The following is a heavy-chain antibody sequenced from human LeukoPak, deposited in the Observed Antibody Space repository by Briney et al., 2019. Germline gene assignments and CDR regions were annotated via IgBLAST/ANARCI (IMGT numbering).Heavy chain of an antibody. CDR2: ISGSGVST. CDR3: ASLIAAAGTGD. CDR1: GFTFSSYG. J-gene: IGHJ4*02. V-gene: IGHV3-23*01. D-gene: IGHD6-13*01. Sequence: GGSLRLSCAASGFTFSSYGMSWVRQAPGKGLEWVSGISGSGVSTYYAGSVKGRFTISRDNSKNTLYLQMNSLRAEDTAVYYCASLIAAAGTGDWGQGTLVTVSS.